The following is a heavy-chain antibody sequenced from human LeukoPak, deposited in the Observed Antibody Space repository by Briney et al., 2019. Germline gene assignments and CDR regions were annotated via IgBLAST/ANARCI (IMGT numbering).Heavy chain of an antibody. D-gene: IGHD1-26*01. CDR1: GYTFTGYY. CDR2: INPNSGGT. J-gene: IGHJ4*02. Sequence: GASVKVSCKXSGYTFTGYYMHWVRQAPGQGLEWMGRINPNSGGTNYSQKFQGRVTMTRDTSISTAYMELSRLRSDDTAVYYCARHSGSYSPGDYWGQGTLVTVSS. V-gene: IGHV1-2*06. CDR3: ARHSGSYSPGDY.